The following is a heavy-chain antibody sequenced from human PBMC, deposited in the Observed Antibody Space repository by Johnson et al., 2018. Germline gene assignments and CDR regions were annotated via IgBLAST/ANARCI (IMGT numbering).Heavy chain of an antibody. CDR3: ARDKGGSCYQAECSAFDI. V-gene: IGHV4-31*03. CDR1: GDSISSGGYD. D-gene: IGHD2-15*01. Sequence: QVQLQESGPGLVKPSQTLSLTCTVSGDSISSGGYDWSWIRQHPGKGLEWIGYINYSGSTFYNPSLKSRVTISVATSKNRFSLKPSPVTAADTAVYYCARDKGGSCYQAECSAFDIWVQGTMVTVSS. CDR2: INYSGST. J-gene: IGHJ3*02.